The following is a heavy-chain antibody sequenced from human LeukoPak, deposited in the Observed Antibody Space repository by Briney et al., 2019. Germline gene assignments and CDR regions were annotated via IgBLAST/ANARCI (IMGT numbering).Heavy chain of an antibody. D-gene: IGHD1-26*01. CDR1: GFTFSDYY. Sequence: GGSLRLSCAASGFTFSDYYMSWIRQAPGKGLEWVSYISNSGNTIYYADSVKGRFTISRDNAKNSLYLQMNSLRAEDTAVYCCAKGGMGGSSFDYWGQGTLVTVSS. J-gene: IGHJ4*02. CDR3: AKGGMGGSSFDY. V-gene: IGHV3-11*04. CDR2: ISNSGNTI.